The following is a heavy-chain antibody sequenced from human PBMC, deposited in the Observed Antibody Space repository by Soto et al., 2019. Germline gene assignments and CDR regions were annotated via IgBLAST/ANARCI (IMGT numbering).Heavy chain of an antibody. CDR1: GGSISSSSYY. CDR2: IYYSGST. D-gene: IGHD1-7*01. CDR3: ARQPHWNYMPIDY. V-gene: IGHV4-39*01. Sequence: SETLSLTCTVSGGSISSSSYYWGWIRQPPGKGLEWIGSIYYSGSTYYNPSLKSRVTISVDTSKNQFSLKLSSVTAADTAVYYFARQPHWNYMPIDYWGQGTLVPVSS. J-gene: IGHJ4*02.